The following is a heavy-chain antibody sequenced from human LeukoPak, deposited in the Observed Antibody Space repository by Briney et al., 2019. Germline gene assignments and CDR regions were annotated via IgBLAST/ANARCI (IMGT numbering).Heavy chain of an antibody. V-gene: IGHV4-31*03. CDR1: GGSISSGGYY. CDR2: IYYSGST. CDR3: ARALWFGELSYYGMDV. D-gene: IGHD3-10*01. Sequence: SQTLSLTCTVSGGSISSGGYYWSWIRQHPGKGLEWIGYIYYSGSTYYNPSLKSRVTISVDTSKNQFSLKLSSVTAADAAVYYCARALWFGELSYYGMDVWGKGTTVTVSS. J-gene: IGHJ6*04.